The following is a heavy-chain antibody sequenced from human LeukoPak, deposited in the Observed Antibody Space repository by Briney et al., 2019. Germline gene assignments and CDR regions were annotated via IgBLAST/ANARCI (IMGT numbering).Heavy chain of an antibody. V-gene: IGHV3-21*01. CDR2: ISSSSSYI. CDR1: GFTFSSYS. D-gene: IGHD2-15*01. CDR3: ARDLGPRIVNGFDP. J-gene: IGHJ5*02. Sequence: GGSLRLSCAASGFTFSSYSMNWVRQAPGKGLEWVSSISSSSSYIYYADSVKGRFTISRDNAKNSLYLQMNSLRAEDTAVYYCARDLGPRIVNGFDPWGQGTLVTVSS.